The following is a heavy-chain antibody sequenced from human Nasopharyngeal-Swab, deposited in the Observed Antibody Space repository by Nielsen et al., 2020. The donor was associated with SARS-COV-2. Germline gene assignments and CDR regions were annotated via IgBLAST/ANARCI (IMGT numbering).Heavy chain of an antibody. V-gene: IGHV4-34*01. D-gene: IGHD2-2*01. Sequence: SETLSLTCAVYGGSFSGYYWSWIRQPPGKGLDWIGEINHSGSTKYNPSPKSRVNISVDTSKNQFSLKVSSVTAADTAVYYCARGGYYCSSTSCYYYSGYYYGMGVWGQGTTVTVSS. J-gene: IGHJ6*02. CDR2: INHSGST. CDR3: ARGGYYCSSTSCYYYSGYYYGMGV. CDR1: GGSFSGYY.